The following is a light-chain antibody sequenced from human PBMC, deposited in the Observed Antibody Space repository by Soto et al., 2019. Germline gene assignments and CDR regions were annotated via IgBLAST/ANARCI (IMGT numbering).Light chain of an antibody. J-gene: IGLJ2*01. V-gene: IGLV3-9*01. CDR1: NIGDKN. Sequence: SYELTQPLSVSVALGQTARVTCGGNNIGDKNVHWYQQKPGQAPVLVMYRDVNRPSGIPERFSGSNSRNTATLNISRAQAGDEADYYCQVWDSSTVVFGGGTKVTVL. CDR3: QVWDSSTVV. CDR2: RDV.